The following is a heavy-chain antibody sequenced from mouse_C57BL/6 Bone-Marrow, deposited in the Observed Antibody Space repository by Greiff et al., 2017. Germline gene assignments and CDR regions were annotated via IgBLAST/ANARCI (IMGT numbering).Heavy chain of an antibody. CDR2: IDPENGDT. Sequence: VQLQQSGAELVRPGASVKLSCTASGFNIKDDYMHWVKQRPEQGLEWIGWIDPENGDTEYASKFQGKATITADTSSNTAYLQLSSLTSEDTAVYYCTRGYYEAYWGQGTLVTGSA. D-gene: IGHD2-3*01. J-gene: IGHJ3*01. CDR1: GFNIKDDY. CDR3: TRGYYEAY. V-gene: IGHV14-4*01.